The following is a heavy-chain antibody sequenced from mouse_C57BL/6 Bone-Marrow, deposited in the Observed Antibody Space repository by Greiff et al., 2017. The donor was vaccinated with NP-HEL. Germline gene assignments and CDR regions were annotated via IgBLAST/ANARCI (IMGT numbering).Heavy chain of an antibody. CDR1: GYTFTSYW. CDR3: ARGGYYGNYGYFDV. Sequence: QVQLQQPGAELVKPGASVKLSCKASGYTFTSYWMHWVKPRPGRGLEWIGWIDPNSGGTKYTEKFKSQATLTVDKPSSTAYMQLSSLTSEDSAVYYCARGGYYGNYGYFDVWGTGTTVTVSS. D-gene: IGHD2-1*01. V-gene: IGHV1-62-3*01. J-gene: IGHJ1*03. CDR2: IDPNSGGT.